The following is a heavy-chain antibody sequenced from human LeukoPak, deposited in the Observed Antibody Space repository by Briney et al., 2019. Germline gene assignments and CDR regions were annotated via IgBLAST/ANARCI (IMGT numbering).Heavy chain of an antibody. D-gene: IGHD3-10*01. V-gene: IGHV4-30-4*01. CDR2: IYYSGST. CDR1: GGSISSGDYY. J-gene: IGHJ4*03. CDR3: ARYYFGSGSYFDY. Sequence: SETLSLTCTVSGGSISSGDYYWSWIRQPPGKGLEWIGYIYYSGSTYYNPSLKSRVTISVDTSKKQFSLKLSSVTAADTAVYYCARYYFGSGSYFDYWGQGTLVTVSS.